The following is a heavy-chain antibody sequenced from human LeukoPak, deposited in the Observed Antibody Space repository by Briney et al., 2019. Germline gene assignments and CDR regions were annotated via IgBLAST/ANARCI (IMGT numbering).Heavy chain of an antibody. Sequence: GGSLRRSGSASGXPFXSXXXXXVXXXPGXXLXYXSAISDSGGSTSYAASVKGRFTTSRDNSKNTLYLQMSRLRAEDTALYFCVRGYSFGPYGMDVWGQGTTVTVSS. D-gene: IGHD2-15*01. CDR2: ISDSGGST. CDR3: VRGYSFGPYGMDV. V-gene: IGHV3-64D*09. J-gene: IGHJ6*02. CDR1: GXPFXSXX.